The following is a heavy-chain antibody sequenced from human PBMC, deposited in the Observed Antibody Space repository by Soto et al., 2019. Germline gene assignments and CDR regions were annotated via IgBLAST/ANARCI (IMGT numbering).Heavy chain of an antibody. Sequence: SETLSLTCTVSGGSISSGGYYWSWIRQHPGKGLEWIGYIYYSGSTYYNPSLKSRATTSGDTSKNQFSLKLNSVTAADTAVYYCARVYDSSGYPHFDYWGQGTLVTVSS. J-gene: IGHJ4*02. V-gene: IGHV4-31*03. D-gene: IGHD3-22*01. CDR2: IYYSGST. CDR3: ARVYDSSGYPHFDY. CDR1: GGSISSGGYY.